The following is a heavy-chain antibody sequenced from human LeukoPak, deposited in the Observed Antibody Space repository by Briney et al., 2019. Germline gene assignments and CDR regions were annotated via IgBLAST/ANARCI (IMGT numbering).Heavy chain of an antibody. CDR1: GFTFSNCA. V-gene: IGHV3-23*01. D-gene: IGHD1-26*01. CDR3: AKTRQTRYSGSYYDY. Sequence: PGGSLRLSCAASGFTFSNCAMSWVRQAPGKGLEWVSAISGSGGSTYYADSVKGRFTISRDNSKNTLYLQMNSLRAEDTAVYYCAKTRQTRYSGSYYDYWGQGTLVTVSS. CDR2: ISGSGGST. J-gene: IGHJ4*02.